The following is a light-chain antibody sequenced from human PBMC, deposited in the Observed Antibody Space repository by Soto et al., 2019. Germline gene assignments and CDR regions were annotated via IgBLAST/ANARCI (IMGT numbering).Light chain of an antibody. CDR2: GTS. Sequence: EIVMTQSPVALSVSPGESAALSCRASQSVGRNFAWYQQRPGQAPRGLIYGTSTRATGVPARFSGSGSGTDVTLTISSLQSEDFAVYYCQQYNKWPYAFGQVTRLEIK. J-gene: IGKJ2*01. CDR1: QSVGRN. CDR3: QQYNKWPYA. V-gene: IGKV3-15*01.